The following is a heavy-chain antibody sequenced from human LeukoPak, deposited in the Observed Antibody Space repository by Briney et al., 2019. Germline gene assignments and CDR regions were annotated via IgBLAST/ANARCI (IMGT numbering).Heavy chain of an antibody. V-gene: IGHV1-18*01. CDR1: GYTFTSYG. D-gene: IGHD2-2*01. CDR2: ISVYNGNT. Sequence: ASVKVSCTASGYTFTSYGISWVRQAPGQGLEWMGRISVYNGNTNYAQKHQGRVTMTTDTSTSTAYMELRSLRSDDTAVYYCARDGSRIVVVPAAEYYYYYYGMDVWGQGTTVTVSS. J-gene: IGHJ6*02. CDR3: ARDGSRIVVVPAAEYYYYYYGMDV.